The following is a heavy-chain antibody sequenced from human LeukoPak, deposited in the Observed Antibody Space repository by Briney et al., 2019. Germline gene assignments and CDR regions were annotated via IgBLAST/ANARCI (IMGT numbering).Heavy chain of an antibody. CDR3: ARQIRVNAFDI. V-gene: IGHV3-48*04. CDR2: IGGGGTTI. CDR1: GFTFSSYS. D-gene: IGHD4-23*01. J-gene: IGHJ3*02. Sequence: GGSLRLSCAASGFTFSSYSMNWVRQAPGRGLEWVSYIGGGGTTIYYADSVKGRFTISRDNAKNSLYLQMNSLRAEDTAVYYCARQIRVNAFDIWGPGTTVTVFS.